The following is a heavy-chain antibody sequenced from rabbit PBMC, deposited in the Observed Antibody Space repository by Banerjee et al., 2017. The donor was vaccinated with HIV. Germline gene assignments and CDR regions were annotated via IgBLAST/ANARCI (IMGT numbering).Heavy chain of an antibody. V-gene: IGHV1S40*01. CDR3: ARDYINGYSDYVFNL. J-gene: IGHJ4*01. D-gene: IGHD6-1*01. CDR1: GFDFSSNA. CDR2: IYAGSSGSA. Sequence: QSLEESGGDLVKPGASLTLTCTASGFDFSSNAMCWVRQAPGKGLEWIACIYAGSSGSAYYASWAKGRFTISKTSSTTVTLQMTSLTAADTATYFCARDYINGYSDYVFNLWGPGTLVTVS.